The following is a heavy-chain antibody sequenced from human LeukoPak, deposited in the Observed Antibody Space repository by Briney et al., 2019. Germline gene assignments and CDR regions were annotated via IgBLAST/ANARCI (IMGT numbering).Heavy chain of an antibody. CDR2: ISSSGSIK. J-gene: IGHJ4*02. Sequence: GGSLRLSCAASGFTFSSDEMNWVRQAPGKGLEWGSYISSSGSIKYYADSVKGGFTISRDNANNSLSLQMISLRPEDTALYYCAGVEGFIAYSGQGTLVTVHS. V-gene: IGHV3-48*03. CDR3: AGVEGFIAY. CDR1: GFTFSSDE. D-gene: IGHD3-16*02.